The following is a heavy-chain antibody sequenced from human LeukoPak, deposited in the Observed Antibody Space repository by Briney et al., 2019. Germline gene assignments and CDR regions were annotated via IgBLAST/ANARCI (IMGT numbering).Heavy chain of an antibody. CDR3: AKGYYDSSGYADY. CDR2: ISSSGSTI. D-gene: IGHD3-22*01. J-gene: IGHJ4*02. V-gene: IGHV3-11*01. CDR1: GFTFSDYY. Sequence: GGSLRLSCAASGFTFSDYYMSWIRQAPGKGLEWVSYISSSGSTIYYADSVKGRFTISRDNSKNTLYLQMNSLRAEDTAVYYCAKGYYDSSGYADYWGQGTLVTVSS.